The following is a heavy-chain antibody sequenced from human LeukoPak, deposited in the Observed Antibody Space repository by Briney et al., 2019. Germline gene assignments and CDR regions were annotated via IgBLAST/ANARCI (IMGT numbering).Heavy chain of an antibody. Sequence: GGSLRLSCAASGFTFSSYGMHWVRQAPGKGLEWVSVIYSGGSKYYSASVTGRCTISRDNSKNTLYLQMNSLRAEDTAVYYCARDGKGRDRNFDYWGQGTLVTVSS. D-gene: IGHD3-16*02. J-gene: IGHJ4*02. CDR1: GFTFSSYG. CDR3: ARDGKGRDRNFDY. CDR2: IYSGGSK. V-gene: IGHV3-66*01.